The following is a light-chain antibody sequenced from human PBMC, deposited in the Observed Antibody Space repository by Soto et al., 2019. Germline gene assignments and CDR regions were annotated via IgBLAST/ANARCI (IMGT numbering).Light chain of an antibody. Sequence: DIQMTQSPSSLSASVGDRVTITCRASQSISNFLNWYQQTPGKAPKLLISTASTLQTGVPSRFDGSGSGTDFTLTINNLQPEDFATYYCQQSYSTSITFGQGTRREI. CDR3: QQSYSTSIT. J-gene: IGKJ5*01. CDR1: QSISNF. V-gene: IGKV1-39*01. CDR2: TAS.